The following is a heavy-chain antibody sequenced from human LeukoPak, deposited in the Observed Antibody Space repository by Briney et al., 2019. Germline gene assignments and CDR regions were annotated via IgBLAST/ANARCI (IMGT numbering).Heavy chain of an antibody. V-gene: IGHV4-34*01. CDR1: SGSFSGYY. D-gene: IGHD5-18*01. J-gene: IGHJ4*02. Sequence: SETLSLTCAVYSGSFSGYYWSWIRQPPGKGLEWIGEINHGGSTNYNPSLKSRVTISVDTSKNQFSLKLSSVTAADTAVHYCARGRTAMSNWGQGTLVTVSS. CDR3: ARGRTAMSN. CDR2: INHGGST.